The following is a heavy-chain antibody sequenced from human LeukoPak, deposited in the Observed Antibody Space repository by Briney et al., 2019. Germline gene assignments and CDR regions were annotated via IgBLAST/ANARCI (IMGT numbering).Heavy chain of an antibody. CDR1: GYTFTSYY. D-gene: IGHD4-17*01. V-gene: IGHV1-24*01. CDR2: FDPEDGET. J-gene: IGHJ4*02. Sequence: GASVKVSCKASGYTFTSYYMHWVRQAPGQGLEWMGGFDPEDGETIYAQKFQGRVTMTEDTSTDTAYMELSSLRSEDTAVYYCATFTVTTDFDYWGQGTLVTVSS. CDR3: ATFTVTTDFDY.